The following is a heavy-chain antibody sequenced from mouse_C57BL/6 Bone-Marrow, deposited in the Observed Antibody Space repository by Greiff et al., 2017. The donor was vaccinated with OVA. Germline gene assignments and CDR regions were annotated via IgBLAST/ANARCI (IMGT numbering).Heavy chain of an antibody. J-gene: IGHJ2*01. CDR1: GYTFTSYG. Sequence: VQLQQSGAELARPGASVKLSCKASGYTFTSYGISWVKQRTGQGLEWIGEIYPRSGNTYYNEKFKGKATLTADKSSSTAYMQLSSLTSEDSAVYFCARWDSNSYYFDYWGQGTTLTVSS. D-gene: IGHD2-5*01. CDR2: IYPRSGNT. V-gene: IGHV1-81*01. CDR3: ARWDSNSYYFDY.